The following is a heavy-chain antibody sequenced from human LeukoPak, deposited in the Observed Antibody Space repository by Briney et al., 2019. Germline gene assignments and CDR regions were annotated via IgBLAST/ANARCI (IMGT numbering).Heavy chain of an antibody. J-gene: IGHJ6*02. CDR1: GFTFTSHA. D-gene: IGHD6-13*01. CDR2: VSGSGGGT. CDR3: AREAIAGGMDV. V-gene: IGHV3-23*01. Sequence: GGSLRLSCEVSGFTFTSHAMTWVRQAPGKGLEWVSTVSGSGGGTYYADSVKGRFTVSRDNSKNTLYLQMNSLRAEDTAVYYCAREAIAGGMDVWGQGTTVTVSS.